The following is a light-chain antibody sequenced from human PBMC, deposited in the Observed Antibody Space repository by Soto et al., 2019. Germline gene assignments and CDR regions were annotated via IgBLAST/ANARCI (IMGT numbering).Light chain of an antibody. J-gene: IGKJ1*01. CDR2: GAT. CDR3: QQYAVWPPQT. CDR1: QSISSN. V-gene: IGKV3-15*01. Sequence: EIVMTQSPATLSVSPGERATLSCRASQSISSNLAWYQQKPGQAPRLLIHGATTRATGIPARFSGSGSGTEFTLTISSLQPEDFAVYYCQQYAVWPPQTFGQGTKVDIK.